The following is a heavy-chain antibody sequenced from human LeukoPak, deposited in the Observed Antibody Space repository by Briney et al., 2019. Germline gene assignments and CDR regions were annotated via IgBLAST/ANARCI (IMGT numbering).Heavy chain of an antibody. V-gene: IGHV3-23*01. CDR2: ISGSGGST. CDR3: AKGGTVLRFLEWLLGGSYSDY. Sequence: QPGGSLRLSCAASGFTFSSYAMSWVRQAPGKGLECVSAISGSGGSTYYADSVKGRFTISRDNSKNTLYLQMNSLRAEGTAVYYCAKGGTVLRFLEWLLGGSYSDYWGQGTLVTVSS. J-gene: IGHJ4*02. D-gene: IGHD3-3*01. CDR1: GFTFSSYA.